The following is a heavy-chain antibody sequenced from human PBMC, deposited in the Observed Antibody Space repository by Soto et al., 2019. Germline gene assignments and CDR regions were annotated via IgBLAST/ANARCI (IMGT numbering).Heavy chain of an antibody. D-gene: IGHD3-3*01. V-gene: IGHV4-59*01. Sequence: SETLSLTCTVSCGSISSYYWSWIRQPPGKGLEWIGYIYYSGSTNYNPSLKSRVTISVDTSKNQFSLKLSSVTAADTAVYYCARLDFWSGYYSDYYYGMDVWGQGTTVTVSS. CDR2: IYYSGST. J-gene: IGHJ6*02. CDR3: ARLDFWSGYYSDYYYGMDV. CDR1: CGSISSYY.